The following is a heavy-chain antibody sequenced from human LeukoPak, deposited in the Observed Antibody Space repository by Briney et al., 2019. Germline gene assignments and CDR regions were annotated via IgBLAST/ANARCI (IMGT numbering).Heavy chain of an antibody. V-gene: IGHV3-9*01. D-gene: IGHD2-21*01. CDR3: ARDRADSLDY. Sequence: GGSLRLSCAASGFTFDDYAMHWVRQVPGKGLEWVSSISWNSDSKDYGDSVKGRFTISRDNAKNSLYLQMNSQRAEDTAVYYCARDRADSLDYWGQGTLVTVSS. J-gene: IGHJ4*02. CDR2: ISWNSDSK. CDR1: GFTFDDYA.